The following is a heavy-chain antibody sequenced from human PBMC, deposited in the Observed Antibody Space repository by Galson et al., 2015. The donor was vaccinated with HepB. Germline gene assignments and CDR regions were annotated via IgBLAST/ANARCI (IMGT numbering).Heavy chain of an antibody. J-gene: IGHJ6*03. Sequence: CAISGDSVSSNSAAWNRIRQSPSRGLEWLGRTYYRSKWYNDYAVSVKSRITINPDTSKNQFSLQLNSVTPEDTAVYYCARVWFGYYDSSGYYSWPVAGYYMDVWGKGTTVTVSS. CDR1: GDSVSSNSAA. D-gene: IGHD3-22*01. CDR2: TYYRSKWYN. CDR3: ARVWFGYYDSSGYYSWPVAGYYMDV. V-gene: IGHV6-1*01.